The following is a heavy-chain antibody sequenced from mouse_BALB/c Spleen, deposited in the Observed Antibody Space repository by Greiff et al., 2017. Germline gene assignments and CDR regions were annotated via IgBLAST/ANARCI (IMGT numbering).Heavy chain of an antibody. J-gene: IGHJ3*01. D-gene: IGHD2-1*01. Sequence: VQRVESGAELAKPGASVKMSCKASGYTFTSYWMHWVKQRPGQGLEWIGYINPSTGYTEYNQKFKDKATLTADKSSSTAYMQLSSLTSEDSAVYYCAPSRYGNYFAYWGQGTLVTVSA. CDR3: APSRYGNYFAY. CDR1: GYTFTSYW. V-gene: IGHV1-7*01. CDR2: INPSTGYT.